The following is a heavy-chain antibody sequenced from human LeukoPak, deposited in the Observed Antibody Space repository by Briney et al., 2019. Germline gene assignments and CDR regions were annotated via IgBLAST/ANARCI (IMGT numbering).Heavy chain of an antibody. J-gene: IGHJ4*02. CDR1: GYTFTGYY. CDR2: INPNSGGT. Sequence: ASVKVSCKASGYTFTGYYLHWVRQAPGQGLEWMGRINPNSGGTNYAQKFQGRVTMTRDTSISTAYMELSRLRSDDTAVYYCARVEGLRFLGWLLNYWGQGTLVTVSS. V-gene: IGHV1-2*06. D-gene: IGHD3-3*01. CDR3: ARVEGLRFLGWLLNY.